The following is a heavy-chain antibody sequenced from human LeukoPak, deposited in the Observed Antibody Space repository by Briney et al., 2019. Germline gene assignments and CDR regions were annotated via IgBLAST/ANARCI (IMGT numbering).Heavy chain of an antibody. Sequence: GGSLRLSCAASGFSLSGYWMTWVRQAPGKGLEWVANINRDGSQKNHVDSVQGRFTISRDNAKNSLYLQMNSLTAEDTAVYYCAKDRQSGSDMVDYWGQGTLVTVSS. D-gene: IGHD1-26*01. CDR3: AKDRQSGSDMVDY. V-gene: IGHV3-7*03. CDR1: GFSLSGYW. CDR2: INRDGSQK. J-gene: IGHJ4*02.